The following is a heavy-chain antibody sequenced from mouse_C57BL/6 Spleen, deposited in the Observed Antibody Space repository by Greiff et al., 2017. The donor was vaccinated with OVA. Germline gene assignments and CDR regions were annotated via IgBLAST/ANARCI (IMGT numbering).Heavy chain of an antibody. CDR1: GFTFSDYY. CDR2: INYDGSST. D-gene: IGHD2-10*02. Sequence: DVKLVESEGGLVQPGSSMKLSCTASGFTFSDYYMAWVRQVPEKGLEWVANINYDGSSTYYLDSLKSRFIISRDNAKNILYLQMSSLKSEDTATYYCARSYGNYVWYFDVWGTGTTVTVSS. CDR3: ARSYGNYVWYFDV. V-gene: IGHV5-16*01. J-gene: IGHJ1*03.